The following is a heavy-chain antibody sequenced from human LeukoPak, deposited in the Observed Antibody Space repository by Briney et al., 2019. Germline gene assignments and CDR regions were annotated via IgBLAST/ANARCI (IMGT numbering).Heavy chain of an antibody. CDR1: GGSFSGYY. D-gene: IGHD6-19*01. CDR3: ARHRRIAVAGKSWYFDL. J-gene: IGHJ2*01. Sequence: SETLSLTCAVYGGSFSGYYWSWIRQPPGKGLEWIGEINHSGSTNYNPSLKSRVTISVDTSKNQFSLKLSSVTAADTAVYYCARHRRIAVAGKSWYFDLWGRGTLVTVSS. CDR2: INHSGST. V-gene: IGHV4-34*01.